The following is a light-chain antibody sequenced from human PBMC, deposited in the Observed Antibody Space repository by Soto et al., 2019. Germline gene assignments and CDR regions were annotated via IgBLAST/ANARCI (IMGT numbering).Light chain of an antibody. Sequence: DIQMTQSPSTLSASVGDRVTITCRASQRISTWLAWYQHKPGKAPKLLIYDASSLESGVPSRFSGSESGTEFTLTISSLQPDDFATYYCQQYHTYPLTLGGGTKVEIK. CDR2: DAS. CDR1: QRISTW. J-gene: IGKJ4*01. V-gene: IGKV1-5*01. CDR3: QQYHTYPLT.